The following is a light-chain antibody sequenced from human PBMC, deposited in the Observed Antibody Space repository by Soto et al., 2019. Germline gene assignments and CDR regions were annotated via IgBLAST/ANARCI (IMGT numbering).Light chain of an antibody. CDR3: QQYNDWPSNT. Sequence: EIEMTQSPATLPMSPGERATLSCRASQSVSSNLAWYQQKPVQAPRLLIYGASTRAPGFPARFSGSGSGTEFTLTIRSLQSEDFAVYYCQQYNDWPSNTFGQGTKLEIK. CDR2: GAS. V-gene: IGKV3-15*01. CDR1: QSVSSN. J-gene: IGKJ2*01.